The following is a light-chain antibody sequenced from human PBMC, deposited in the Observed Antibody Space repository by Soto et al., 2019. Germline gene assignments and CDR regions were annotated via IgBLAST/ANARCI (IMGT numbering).Light chain of an antibody. CDR3: QQVNSYPLT. J-gene: IGKJ4*01. CDR2: ATS. Sequence: DIPLTQSPSFLSASVGDRVTITCRASQDIANYLAWYQQKPGKAPNFLIYATSTFQSGVPSRFSGSGSGTEFTLTISSLQPEDFATYYCQQVNSYPLTFGGGTKVEIK. V-gene: IGKV1-9*01. CDR1: QDIANY.